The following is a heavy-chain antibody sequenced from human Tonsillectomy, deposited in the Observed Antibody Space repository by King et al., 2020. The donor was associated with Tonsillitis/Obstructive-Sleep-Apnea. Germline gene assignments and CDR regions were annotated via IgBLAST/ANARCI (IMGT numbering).Heavy chain of an antibody. CDR2: IYSGGST. J-gene: IGHJ4*02. V-gene: IGHV3-66*01. CDR3: ATPEGLHY. Sequence: QLVQSGGGLVQPGGSLRLSCAASGLTVTSNYMSWVRQAPGKGLEWVSLIYSGGSTYYADSVKGRFTISRDNSKNTLYLQMNSLRAEETAVYYCATPEGLHYWGQGTLVTVSS. CDR1: GLTVTSNY.